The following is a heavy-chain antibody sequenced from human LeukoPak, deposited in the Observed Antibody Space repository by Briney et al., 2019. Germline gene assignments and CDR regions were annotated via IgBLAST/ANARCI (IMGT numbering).Heavy chain of an antibody. CDR3: ARALERYYFDF. D-gene: IGHD1-1*01. J-gene: IGHJ4*02. CDR2: TYYMSKWFH. CDR1: GDTVSGNSGA. V-gene: IGHV6-1*01. Sequence: SQTLSLTCAISGDTVSGNSGAWIWIRHPPSQGLEWLGRTYYMSKWFHEYAVSVKGRIISPDTANNQFSLHLSSVTADDTGVYYCARALERYYFDFWGQGTLVTVSS.